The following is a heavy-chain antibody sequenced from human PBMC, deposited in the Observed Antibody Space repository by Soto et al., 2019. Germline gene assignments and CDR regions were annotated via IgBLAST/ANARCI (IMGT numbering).Heavy chain of an antibody. D-gene: IGHD3-10*01. V-gene: IGHV3-23*01. CDR3: AKGGVRGVQMDV. J-gene: IGHJ6*02. CDR2: ITGGGFST. Sequence: EVQLLESGGGLVQPGGSLRLSCAASGFIFSRYAMTWVRQAPGKGLEWVSAITGGGFSTYYTDSVKGRFTISRDNSKITLYLQMNRLRAEDTAVYFCAKGGVRGVQMDVWGQGTMVTVSS. CDR1: GFIFSRYA.